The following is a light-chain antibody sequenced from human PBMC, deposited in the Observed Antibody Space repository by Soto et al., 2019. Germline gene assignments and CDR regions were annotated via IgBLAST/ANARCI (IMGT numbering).Light chain of an antibody. CDR2: CAS. Sequence: ESVLTQSPGTLSLSPGEKATLSCRASQSVSSSYLAWYQQKPGQAPRLLIYCASSRATGIPDRFSGSGSGTDFTLTVSRLEPEDFAVYYCQQFGSSSWTFGQGTKVEIK. V-gene: IGKV3-20*01. J-gene: IGKJ1*01. CDR3: QQFGSSSWT. CDR1: QSVSSSY.